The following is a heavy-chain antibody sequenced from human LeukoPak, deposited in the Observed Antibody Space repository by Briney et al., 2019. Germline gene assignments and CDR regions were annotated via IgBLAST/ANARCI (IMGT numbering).Heavy chain of an antibody. Sequence: GGSLRLSCAASGFTFSDYNMNRVRQAPGKGLEWVSSISRSSYYIYYTDSVKGRFTISRDNAKNSLYLQMNSLRAEDTAVYYCARTLVGATRPYYFDYWGQGTLVTVSS. CDR1: GFTFSDYN. CDR2: ISRSSYYI. V-gene: IGHV3-21*01. D-gene: IGHD1-26*01. CDR3: ARTLVGATRPYYFDY. J-gene: IGHJ4*02.